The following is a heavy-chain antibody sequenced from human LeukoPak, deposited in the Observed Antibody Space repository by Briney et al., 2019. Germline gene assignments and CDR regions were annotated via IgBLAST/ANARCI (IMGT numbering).Heavy chain of an antibody. J-gene: IGHJ6*02. V-gene: IGHV4-59*08. CDR3: ARQRHGMDV. CDR2: SYNGGST. CDR1: GDSISSYY. Sequence: SETLSLTCTLSGDSISSYYWSCVPHPPERGLECIGCSYNGGSTSYDPALNGGVTMSMDTSKNQFLLKLKSVTAADTAVYCCARQRHGMDVWGQGTTVTVSS.